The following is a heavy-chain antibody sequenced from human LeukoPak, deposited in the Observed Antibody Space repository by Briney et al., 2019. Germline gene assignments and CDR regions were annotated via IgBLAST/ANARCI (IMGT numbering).Heavy chain of an antibody. CDR2: IYYSGTT. Sequence: SEPLSLTCTVSGGSISSYYWRWIRQPPGKGLEWIGYIYYSGTTNYNPSLKSRVTISVDTSKNQFSLKLNSVTAADTAVYYCARVSWFPGTSYYYMDVWGKGTTVTVSS. CDR1: GGSISSYY. J-gene: IGHJ6*03. D-gene: IGHD1-1*01. V-gene: IGHV4-59*01. CDR3: ARVSWFPGTSYYYMDV.